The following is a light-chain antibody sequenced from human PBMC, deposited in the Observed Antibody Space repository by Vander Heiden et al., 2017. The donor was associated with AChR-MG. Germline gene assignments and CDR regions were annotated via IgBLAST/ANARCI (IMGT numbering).Light chain of an antibody. CDR1: QGISSN. Sequence: DIQLTQSPSFLSASVGDRVTISCRASQGISSNLAWYQQKPGKAPKLLIYSASTLQSGVPSRFSGSGSGTEFTLTISSLQPEDFATYAGQQGLTFGHGTKVDVK. CDR3: QQGLT. J-gene: IGKJ3*01. CDR2: SAS. V-gene: IGKV1-9*01.